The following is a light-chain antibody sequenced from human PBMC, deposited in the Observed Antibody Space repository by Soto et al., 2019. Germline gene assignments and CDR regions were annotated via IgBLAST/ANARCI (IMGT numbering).Light chain of an antibody. Sequence: QSVLTQPPSVSAAPGQKVTISCSGSSSNIGNNYNYVSWYQQLPGTAPKLLIYDNNKRPSGIPDRFSGSKSGTSATLGITGLQTGDEADYYCGKWDSSLSAGVFGGGTKLTVL. J-gene: IGLJ2*01. CDR1: SSNIGNNYNY. CDR3: GKWDSSLSAGV. V-gene: IGLV1-51*01. CDR2: DNN.